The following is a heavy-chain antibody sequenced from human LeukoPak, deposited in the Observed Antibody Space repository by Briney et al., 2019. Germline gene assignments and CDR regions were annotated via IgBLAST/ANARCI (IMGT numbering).Heavy chain of an antibody. V-gene: IGHV3-23*01. J-gene: IGHJ4*02. CDR2: ISAGGGST. Sequence: GGSLRLSCAASGFTFSSYSMNWVRQAPGKGLEWVSAISAGGGSTYYADSVKGRFTISRDNSKNTLYLQMNILRAEDTAVYYCAKDLASIVGATGFSNWGQGTLVTVSS. D-gene: IGHD1-26*01. CDR3: AKDLASIVGATGFSN. CDR1: GFTFSSYS.